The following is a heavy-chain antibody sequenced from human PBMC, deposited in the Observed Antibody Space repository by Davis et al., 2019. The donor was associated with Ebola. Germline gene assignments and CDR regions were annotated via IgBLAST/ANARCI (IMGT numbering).Heavy chain of an antibody. V-gene: IGHV1-69*06. CDR3: ATFMITFGGVIVKPWFDP. CDR1: GYTFNSHG. CDR2: IIPIFSTA. Sequence: AASVKVSCKASGYTFNSHGISWVRQAPGQGLEWMGGIIPIFSTANYAQKFQGRVTITADKSTSTAYMELSSLRSEDTAVYYCATFMITFGGVIVKPWFDPWGQGTLVTVSS. J-gene: IGHJ5*02. D-gene: IGHD3-16*02.